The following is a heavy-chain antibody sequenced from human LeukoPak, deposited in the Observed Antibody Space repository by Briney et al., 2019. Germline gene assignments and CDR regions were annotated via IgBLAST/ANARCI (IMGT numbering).Heavy chain of an antibody. J-gene: IGHJ6*03. CDR1: GGSISSYY. CDR2: IYYSGST. V-gene: IGHV4-59*01. Sequence: SENLSLTCTVSGGSISSYYWSWIRQPPGKGLEWIGYIYYSGSTNYNPSLKSRVTISVDTSKNQFSLRLSSVTAADTAVYYCARGGARGYYYYYMDVWGKGTTVTVSS. CDR3: ARGGARGYYYYYMDV. D-gene: IGHD4/OR15-4a*01.